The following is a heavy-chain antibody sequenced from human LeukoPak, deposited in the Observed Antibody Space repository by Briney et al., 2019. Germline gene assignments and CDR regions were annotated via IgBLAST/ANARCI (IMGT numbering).Heavy chain of an antibody. CDR3: ARISSSTLSPHVMDV. CDR1: GFTFSDYY. CDR2: ISSSGSTI. J-gene: IGHJ6*04. D-gene: IGHD6-6*01. Sequence: GGSLRLSCAASGFTFSDYYMSWIRQAPGKGLEWVSYISSSGSTIYYADSVKGRFTISRDNAKNSLYLQMNSLRAEDTAVYCCARISSSTLSPHVMDVWGKGTTVTVSS. V-gene: IGHV3-11*01.